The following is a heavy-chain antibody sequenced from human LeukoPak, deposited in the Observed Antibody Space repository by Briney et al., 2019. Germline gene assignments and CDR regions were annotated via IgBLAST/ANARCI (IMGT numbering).Heavy chain of an antibody. J-gene: IGHJ3*02. CDR3: ARGSIAAAGTRAGVVDI. CDR2: IIPILGIA. V-gene: IGHV1-69*04. CDR1: GGTFSSYA. D-gene: IGHD6-13*01. Sequence: SVKVSCKASGGTFSSYAISWVRQAPGQGLEWMGRIIPILGIANYAQKFQGRVTITADKSTSTAYMELSSLRSEDTAVYYCARGSIAAAGTRAGVVDIWGQGTMATVSS.